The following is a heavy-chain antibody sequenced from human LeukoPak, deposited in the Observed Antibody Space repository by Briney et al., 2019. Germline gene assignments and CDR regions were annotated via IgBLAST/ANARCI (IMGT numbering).Heavy chain of an antibody. V-gene: IGHV3-23*01. CDR1: GFTFSSYA. CDR2: ISGSGGST. CDR3: AKDPNDYGDYVTGQADY. Sequence: GGSLRLSCAASGFTFSSYAMSWVRQAPGKGLEWVSAISGSGGSTYYADSVKGRFTISRDNSKNTLYLQMNSLRAEGTAVYYCAKDPNDYGDYVTGQADYWGQGTLVTVSS. D-gene: IGHD4-17*01. J-gene: IGHJ4*02.